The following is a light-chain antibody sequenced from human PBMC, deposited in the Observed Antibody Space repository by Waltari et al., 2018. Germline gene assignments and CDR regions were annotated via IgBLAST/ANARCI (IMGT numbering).Light chain of an antibody. V-gene: IGLV1-44*01. CDR1: SSNIGSHT. J-gene: IGLJ1*01. Sequence: QSVLTQPPSASGTPGHRVTISCSGSSSNIGSHTVNWYQQLPGTAPKLLITSNNQRPSGVPDRFSGSKSGTSGSLAISGLQSEDEADYYCAAWDGSLNGYVFGTGTKVTVL. CDR2: SNN. CDR3: AAWDGSLNGYV.